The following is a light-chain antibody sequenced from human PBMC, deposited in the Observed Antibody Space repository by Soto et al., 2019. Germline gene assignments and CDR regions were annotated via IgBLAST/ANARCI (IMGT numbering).Light chain of an antibody. CDR3: QQPGT. J-gene: IGKJ3*01. CDR1: QSVSSY. CDR2: DAS. V-gene: IGKV3-11*01. Sequence: EIVLTQSPATLSLSPGERATLSCRASQSVSSYLAWYQQKPGQAPRLLIYDASNRATGIPARFSGSGSGTDFTLTISSLEPEDFAVYYCQQPGTFGPGTKVDIK.